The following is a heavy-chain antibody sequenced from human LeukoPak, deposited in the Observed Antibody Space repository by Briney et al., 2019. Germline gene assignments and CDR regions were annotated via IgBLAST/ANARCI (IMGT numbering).Heavy chain of an antibody. V-gene: IGHV3-30*02. Sequence: GGSLRLSCAASGFTFSNYGMHWVRQAPGKGLEWVTFIRHDGSKKYYADSVRGRFTISRDNSKNTLYLQMNSLRAEDTSVYYCAKGGDGYNVLDYWGQGTLVTVSS. J-gene: IGHJ4*02. CDR1: GFTFSNYG. CDR3: AKGGDGYNVLDY. CDR2: IRHDGSKK. D-gene: IGHD5-24*01.